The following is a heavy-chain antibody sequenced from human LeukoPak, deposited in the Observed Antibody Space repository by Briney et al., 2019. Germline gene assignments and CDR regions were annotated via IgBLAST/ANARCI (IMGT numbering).Heavy chain of an antibody. CDR2: IAFDDTDR. V-gene: IGHV3-30*18. CDR1: GFTFSSYG. Sequence: GGSLRPSCAASGFTFSSYGMHWVRQAPGKGLEWVAAIAFDDTDRYYIDSVKGRFTISRDDSKNTLYLHMTSLRAEDTAVYYCTNSDDYGDYWGQGTLVTVSS. CDR3: TNSDDYGDY. J-gene: IGHJ4*02.